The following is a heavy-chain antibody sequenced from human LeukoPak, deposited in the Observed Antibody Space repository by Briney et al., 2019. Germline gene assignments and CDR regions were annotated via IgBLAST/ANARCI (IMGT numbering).Heavy chain of an antibody. CDR3: AKPAQDCSDGPCYSGYFYYMDV. D-gene: IGHD2-15*01. J-gene: IGHJ6*03. CDR1: GFTFSSYA. Sequence: GGSLRLSCTASGFTFSSYAMIWVRQAPGKGREWVSALIGWGESTHYGDCVKGLLSIHRHNPENTLYLQMSSLRAEYTAVYYCAKPAQDCSDGPCYSGYFYYMDVWGKGTTVTVSS. V-gene: IGHV3-23*01. CDR2: LIGWGEST.